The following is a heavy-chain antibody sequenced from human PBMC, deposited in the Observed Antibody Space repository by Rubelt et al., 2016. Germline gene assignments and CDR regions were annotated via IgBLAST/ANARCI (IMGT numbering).Heavy chain of an antibody. D-gene: IGHD6-19*01. V-gene: IGHV3-21*01. CDR3: ARDVAVAGTYYGMDV. CDR2: ISGSGGST. Sequence: VRQAPGKGLEWVSAISGSGGSTYYADSVKGRFTISRDNAKNSLYLQMNSLRAEDTAVYYCARDVAVAGTYYGMDVWGQGTTVTVSS. J-gene: IGHJ6*02.